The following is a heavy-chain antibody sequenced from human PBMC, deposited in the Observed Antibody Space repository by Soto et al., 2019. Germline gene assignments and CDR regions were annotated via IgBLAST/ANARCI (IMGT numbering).Heavy chain of an antibody. V-gene: IGHV1-69*13. CDR3: ARDAYYYGSGSYYNVYGMDV. Sequence: SVKVSCKASGGAFSSYSISWVLQAPGQGLEWMGGIIPIFGTANYAQKFQGRVTITADESTSTAYMELSSLRSEDTAVYYCARDAYYYGSGSYYNVYGMDVWGQGTTVTVSS. CDR1: GGAFSSYS. D-gene: IGHD3-10*01. CDR2: IIPIFGTA. J-gene: IGHJ6*02.